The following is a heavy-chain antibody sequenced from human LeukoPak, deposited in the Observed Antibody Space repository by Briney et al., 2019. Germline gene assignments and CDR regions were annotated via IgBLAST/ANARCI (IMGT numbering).Heavy chain of an antibody. CDR2: IYTSGST. D-gene: IGHD1-26*01. J-gene: IGHJ3*02. CDR1: GGSISSGSYY. Sequence: SETLSLTCTVSGGSISSGSYYWSWIRQPAGKGLEWIGRIYTSGSTNYNPSLKSRVTISVDTSKNQFSLELSSVTAADTAVYYCASVGATTDDAFDIWGQGTMVTVSS. CDR3: ASVGATTDDAFDI. V-gene: IGHV4-61*02.